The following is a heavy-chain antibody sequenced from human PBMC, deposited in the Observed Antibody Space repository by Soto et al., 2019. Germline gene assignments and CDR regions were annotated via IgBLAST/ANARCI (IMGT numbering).Heavy chain of an antibody. V-gene: IGHV3-30*04. CDR1: GFTFHSFS. CDR3: ARFSTSLQYVDYGGMDV. Sequence: QVQLVESGGGVVQPGRSLRLSCEASGFTFHSFSMHWVRQAPGKGLEWVAVISFDGSNKDYADSVKGRFTISRDNSKNTLDLQMDSMRPEDTAVYYCARFSTSLQYVDYGGMDVWGQGTTVAVSS. J-gene: IGHJ6*02. D-gene: IGHD2-2*01. CDR2: ISFDGSNK.